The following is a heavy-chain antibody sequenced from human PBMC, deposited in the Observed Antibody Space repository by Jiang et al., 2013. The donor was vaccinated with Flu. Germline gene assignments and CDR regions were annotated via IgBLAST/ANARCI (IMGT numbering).Heavy chain of an antibody. CDR1: GFTFSSYG. D-gene: IGHD1-26*01. Sequence: VQLLESGGGVVQPGGSLRLSCAASGFTFSSYGMHWVRQAPGKGLEWVAFIRYDGSNKYYADSVKGRFTISRDNSKNTLYLQMNSLRAEDTAVYYCAKDSGGSYFVYDYYYGMDVWGQGTTVTVSS. CDR3: AKDSGGSYFVYDYYYGMDV. CDR2: IRYDGSNK. J-gene: IGHJ6*02. V-gene: IGHV3-30*02.